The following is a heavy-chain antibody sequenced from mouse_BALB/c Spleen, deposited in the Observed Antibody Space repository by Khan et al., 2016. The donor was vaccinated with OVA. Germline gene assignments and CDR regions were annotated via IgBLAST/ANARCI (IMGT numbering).Heavy chain of an antibody. CDR1: GYTFTSYY. V-gene: IGHV1S81*02. Sequence: VQLQQSGAELVKPGASVKLSCKASGYTFTSYYMYWVKQRPGQGLEWIGEINPSNGGTNFNEKFKSKATLTVDKSSSTAYMQLSSLTSEDCAVYYCTLTGTYWGQGTLVTVSA. CDR3: TLTGTY. CDR2: INPSNGGT. D-gene: IGHD4-1*01. J-gene: IGHJ3*01.